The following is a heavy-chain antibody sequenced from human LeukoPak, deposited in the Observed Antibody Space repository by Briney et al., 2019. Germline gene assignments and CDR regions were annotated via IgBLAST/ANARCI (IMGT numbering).Heavy chain of an antibody. D-gene: IGHD7-27*01. CDR1: GGSINRRSYY. CDR3: ARLRTGDLL. V-gene: IGHV4-39*01. CDR2: IYYSGST. Sequence: SETLSLTCTVSGGSINRRSYYWGWVRQPPGKGLEWIGSIYYSGSTYYNPSLKSRVTISVDTSKNQFSLKLSSVTAADTAVYYCARLRTGDLLWGQGTLVTVSS. J-gene: IGHJ4*02.